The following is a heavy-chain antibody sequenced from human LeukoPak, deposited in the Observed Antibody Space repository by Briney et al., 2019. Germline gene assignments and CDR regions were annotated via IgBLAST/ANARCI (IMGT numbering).Heavy chain of an antibody. CDR1: GFTFSIYS. D-gene: IGHD6-19*01. J-gene: IGHJ4*02. V-gene: IGHV3-48*04. CDR3: AKDGHYSSGWYGFSDY. CDR2: IGRSGDRTT. Sequence: GGSLRLSCAVSGFTFSIYSLNWVRQAPGKGLEWVAYIGRSGDRTTKYADSVKGRFTISRDNAENSLFLQMNSLRAEDTAVYYCAKDGHYSSGWYGFSDYWGQGTLVTVSS.